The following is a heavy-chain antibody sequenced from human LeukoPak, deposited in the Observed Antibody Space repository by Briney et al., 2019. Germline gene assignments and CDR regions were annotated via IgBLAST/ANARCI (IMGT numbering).Heavy chain of an antibody. D-gene: IGHD6-13*01. V-gene: IGHV3-30*18. CDR2: ISYDGSNK. CDR1: GFTFSSYG. Sequence: GGSLRLSCAASGFTFSSYGMHWVRQAPGKGLEWVAVISYDGSNKYYADSVKGRFTISRDNSKNTLYLQMNSLRAECTAVHYKAQDDVSNWYLGYFQHWGQGTLVTVSS. CDR3: AQDDVSNWYLGYFQH. J-gene: IGHJ1*01.